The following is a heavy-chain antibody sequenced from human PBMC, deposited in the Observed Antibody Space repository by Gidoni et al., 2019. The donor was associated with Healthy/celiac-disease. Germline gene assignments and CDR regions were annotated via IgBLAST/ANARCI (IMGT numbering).Heavy chain of an antibody. CDR1: GFTFSSYA. V-gene: IGHV3-23*04. Sequence: EVQLVESGGGLVQPGGSLRLPCVASGFTFSSYAMRWVRQGPGKGLEWVLAISGSGVSTNYADSVKGRFTISRDNSKNTLYLQMNSLRAEDTAVYYCAKDPFFGVAPDWGQGTLVTVSS. CDR3: AKDPFFGVAPD. CDR2: ISGSGVST. D-gene: IGHD3-3*01. J-gene: IGHJ4*02.